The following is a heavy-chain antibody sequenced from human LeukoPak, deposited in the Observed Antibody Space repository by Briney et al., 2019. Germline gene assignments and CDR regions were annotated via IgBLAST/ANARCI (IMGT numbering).Heavy chain of an antibody. D-gene: IGHD6-19*01. V-gene: IGHV1-2*02. Sequence: TVKVSCKASGYTFTGYYMHWVRQAPGQGLEWMGWINPNSGGTNYAPEFQGRVTMTRDTSISTVYMELSRLTSDDTALYYCARARPYSSGWNFDYWGQGTLVTVSS. CDR1: GYTFTGYY. J-gene: IGHJ4*02. CDR3: ARARPYSSGWNFDY. CDR2: INPNSGGT.